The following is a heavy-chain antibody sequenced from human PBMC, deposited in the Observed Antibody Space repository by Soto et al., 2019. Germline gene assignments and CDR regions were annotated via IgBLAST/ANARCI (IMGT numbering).Heavy chain of an antibody. CDR2: TIPAFGTA. D-gene: IGHD1-1*01. V-gene: IGHV1-69*06. CDR3: WRHDKTALPPLDS. CDR1: GAGDTFSNYG. Sequence: QVHLVQSGAEVKSPGSAVKVSCKVSGAGDTFSNYGLNWMRQATGQGLEWMGGTIPAFGTANYAQKFQGRVTITADTSTTTAYMELSSLRSDDTAVYYCWRHDKTALPPLDSWGQGTLVSVSS. J-gene: IGHJ4*02.